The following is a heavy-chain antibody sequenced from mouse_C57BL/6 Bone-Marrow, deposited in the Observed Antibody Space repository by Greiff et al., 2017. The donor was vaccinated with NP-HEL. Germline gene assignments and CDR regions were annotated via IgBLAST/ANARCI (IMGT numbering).Heavy chain of an antibody. CDR1: GFTFTDYY. J-gene: IGHJ4*01. CDR3: ERSIYYDDAADAWYDKDY. V-gene: IGHV7-3*01. Sequence: DVKLVESGGGLVQPGGSLSLSCAASGFTFTDYYMSWVRQPPGKALEWLVFIRNKANGYTTEYSASVKGRFTISRDNSQSILYLQMNALRAEDSATNYCERSIYYDDAADAWYDKDYWGQGTSVTVSA. D-gene: IGHD2-4*01. CDR2: IRNKANGYTT.